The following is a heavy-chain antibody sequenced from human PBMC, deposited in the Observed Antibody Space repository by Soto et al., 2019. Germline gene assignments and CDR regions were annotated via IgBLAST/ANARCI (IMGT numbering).Heavy chain of an antibody. V-gene: IGHV1-18*01. CDR1: GYTFTSYG. CDR3: ARDRDYSSSWPPGGWFDP. Sequence: GASVKVSCKASGYTFTSYGISWVRQAPGQGLEWMGWISAYNGNTNYAQKLQGRVTMTTDTSTSTAYMELRSLGSDDTAVYYCARDRDYSSSWPPGGWFDPWGQGTLVTVSS. J-gene: IGHJ5*02. CDR2: ISAYNGNT. D-gene: IGHD6-13*01.